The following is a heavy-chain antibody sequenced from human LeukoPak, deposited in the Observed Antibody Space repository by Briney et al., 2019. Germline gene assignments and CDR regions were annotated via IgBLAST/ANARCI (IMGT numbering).Heavy chain of an antibody. Sequence: SVKVSCKASGGTFSSYAISGVRQAPGQGREWMGRIIPIFGTANYAQKFQGRVTITTDESTSTAYMELSSLRSEDTAVYYCARDLVVVVPAAIPYYYYYMDVWGKGTTVTVSS. CDR2: IIPIFGTA. CDR1: GGTFSSYA. D-gene: IGHD2-2*01. CDR3: ARDLVVVVPAAIPYYYYYMDV. J-gene: IGHJ6*03. V-gene: IGHV1-69*05.